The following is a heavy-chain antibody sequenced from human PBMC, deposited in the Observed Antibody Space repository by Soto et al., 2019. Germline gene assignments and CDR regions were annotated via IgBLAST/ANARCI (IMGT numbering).Heavy chain of an antibody. Sequence: GGSLRLSCAASGFTFSGYGMHWVRQSPGKGLEWVAVIWYDGSNKYYADSVKGRFTISRDNSKNTLYLQMNSLRAEDTAVYYCARDWSPDYGGNSNWFDPWGQGTLVTVSS. CDR3: ARDWSPDYGGNSNWFDP. V-gene: IGHV3-33*01. J-gene: IGHJ5*02. CDR1: GFTFSGYG. D-gene: IGHD4-17*01. CDR2: IWYDGSNK.